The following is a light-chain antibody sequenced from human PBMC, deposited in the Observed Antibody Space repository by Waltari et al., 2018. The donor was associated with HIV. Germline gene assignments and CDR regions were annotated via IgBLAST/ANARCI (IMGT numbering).Light chain of an antibody. Sequence: DIQMTQSPSSVSASVGDRVNITCRASHDICSWLGWYQQRPGQPPKLLVYASFKSQRGVPSSCAGSGSGTHFTLTITILQPEDLGTYYCQQAHSDPFTFGPGTKVAVK. CDR3: QQAHSDPFT. CDR2: ASF. V-gene: IGKV1-12*01. J-gene: IGKJ3*01. CDR1: HDICSW.